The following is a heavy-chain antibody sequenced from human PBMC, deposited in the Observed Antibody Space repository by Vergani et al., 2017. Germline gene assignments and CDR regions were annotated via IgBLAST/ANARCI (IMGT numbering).Heavy chain of an antibody. CDR1: GYTFTSYY. CDR2: INPSGGST. V-gene: IGHV1-46*01. CDR3: AREEKAGLRDYYYYYGMDV. D-gene: IGHD4-17*01. Sequence: QVQLVQSGAEVKKPGASVKVSCKASGYTFTSYYMHWVRQAPGQGLEWMGIINPSGGSTSYAQKFQGRVTMTRDTSPSTVYMELSSLRSEDTAVYYCAREEKAGLRDYYYYYGMDVWGQGTTVTVSS. J-gene: IGHJ6*02.